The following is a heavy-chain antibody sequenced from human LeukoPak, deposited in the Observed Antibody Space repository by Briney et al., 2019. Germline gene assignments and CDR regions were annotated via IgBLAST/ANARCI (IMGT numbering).Heavy chain of an antibody. CDR2: IIPSDGFT. D-gene: IGHD4-17*01. Sequence: ASVKVSCKVSGYTLTELSVHWVRQAPGQGLEWMGMIIPSDGFTSYAQKFQGRVTMTRDMSTSTVYMELSSLRSDDTAVYYCARGPDGYGDLPYYFDYWGQGTLVTVSS. J-gene: IGHJ4*02. CDR3: ARGPDGYGDLPYYFDY. V-gene: IGHV1-46*01. CDR1: GYTLTELS.